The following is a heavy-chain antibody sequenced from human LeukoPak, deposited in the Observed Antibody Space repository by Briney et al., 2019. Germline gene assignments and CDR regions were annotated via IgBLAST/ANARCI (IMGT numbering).Heavy chain of an antibody. CDR1: GGSITSDYYH. Sequence: SQTLSLTCTVSGGSITSDYYHWSWIRQLPGKGLEWIGNIYYTGATDYNPSLKGRVTISTDTSKIRLSLKLNSVPAADTAMYFCARDRSLVPRVFDFWGQGTMVTVSS. V-gene: IGHV4-31*03. CDR3: ARDRSLVPRVFDF. D-gene: IGHD1-26*01. J-gene: IGHJ3*01. CDR2: IYYTGAT.